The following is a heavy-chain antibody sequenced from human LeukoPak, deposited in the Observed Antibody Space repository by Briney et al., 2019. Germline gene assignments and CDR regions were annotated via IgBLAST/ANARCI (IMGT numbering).Heavy chain of an antibody. CDR1: GGSITSANW. D-gene: IGHD3-3*01. V-gene: IGHV4-4*02. CDR3: ARGIFGVIINAFDI. J-gene: IGHJ3*02. CDR2: IYYSGST. Sequence: PSETLSLTCAVSGGSITSANWWSWVRQPPGKGLEWIGYIYYSGSTNYNPSLRSRVIISVDTSKNQFSLKLSSVTAADPAVYYCARGIFGVIINAFDIWGQGTMVTVSS.